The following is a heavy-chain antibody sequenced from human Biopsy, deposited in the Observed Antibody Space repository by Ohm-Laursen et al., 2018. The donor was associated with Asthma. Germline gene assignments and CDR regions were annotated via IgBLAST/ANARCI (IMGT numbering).Heavy chain of an antibody. CDR2: INSVFGTT. Sequence: ASVKVSCKPLGGTFNTYVIGWVRQAPGKGVEWMGGINSVFGTTTYPQKFQDRVTITADDSTSTVYMELSSLRSEDTAVYYCARKAGSCISSTCYSLDFWGQGTLVTVSS. CDR1: GGTFNTYV. CDR3: ARKAGSCISSTCYSLDF. J-gene: IGHJ4*02. V-gene: IGHV1-69*13. D-gene: IGHD2-15*01.